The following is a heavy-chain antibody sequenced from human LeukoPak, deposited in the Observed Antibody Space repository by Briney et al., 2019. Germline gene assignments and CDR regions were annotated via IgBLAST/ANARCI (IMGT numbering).Heavy chain of an antibody. CDR2: IYYSGST. J-gene: IGHJ5*02. D-gene: IGHD2-15*01. V-gene: IGHV4-59*01. CDR1: GGSISSYY. Sequence: SETLSLTCTVSGGSISSYYWSWIRQPPGKGLEWIGYIYYSGSTKHNPSLKSRVTTSVETSKNQFSLKLSSVTAADTAVYYCARGGSHCSGGSCYSLDWFDPWGQGTLVTVSS. CDR3: ARGGSHCSGGSCYSLDWFDP.